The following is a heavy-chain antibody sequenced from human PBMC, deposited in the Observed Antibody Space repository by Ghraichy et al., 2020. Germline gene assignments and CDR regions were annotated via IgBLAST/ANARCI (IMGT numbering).Heavy chain of an antibody. V-gene: IGHV3-23*05. CDR2: SINNNNNP. D-gene: IGHD6-19*01. J-gene: IGHJ5*02. CDR1: GFDVRRFA. CDR3: AKDQPSGGWPCFEA. Sequence: GGSLRLSCAASGFDVRRFAMSWVRQAPGKGLEWVASINNNNNPYYADSVRGRCSISRDLSRNTVHLQMNGLRVDETALYYCAKDQPSGGWPCFEAWGQGSLIVVSS.